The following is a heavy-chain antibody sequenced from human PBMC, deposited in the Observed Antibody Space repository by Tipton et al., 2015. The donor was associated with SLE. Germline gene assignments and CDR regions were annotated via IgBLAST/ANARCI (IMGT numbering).Heavy chain of an antibody. J-gene: IGHJ2*01. CDR3: ARHGYSYGWYFDL. D-gene: IGHD5-18*01. V-gene: IGHV4-61*02. CDR2: IYTSGTT. CDR1: GGSMSSGDYY. Sequence: TLSLTCTVSGGSMSSGDYYWSWIRQPAGKGLEWIGRIYTSGTTNYNPSLKSRVTISVDTSKNQFSLKLSSVTAADTAVHYCARHGYSYGWYFDLWGRGTLVTVSS.